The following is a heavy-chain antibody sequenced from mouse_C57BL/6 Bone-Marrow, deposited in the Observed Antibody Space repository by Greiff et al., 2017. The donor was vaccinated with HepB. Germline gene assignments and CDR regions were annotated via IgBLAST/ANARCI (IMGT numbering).Heavy chain of an antibody. CDR3: TSDGSSYDWFAY. V-gene: IGHV14-4*01. J-gene: IGHJ3*01. Sequence: EVQLQQSGAELVRPGASVKLSCTASGFNIKDDYMHWVKQRPEQGLEWIGWIDPENGDTEYASKFQGKATITADTSSNTAYLQLSSLTSEDTAVYYCTSDGSSYDWFAYRGQGTLVTVSA. D-gene: IGHD1-1*01. CDR2: IDPENGDT. CDR1: GFNIKDDY.